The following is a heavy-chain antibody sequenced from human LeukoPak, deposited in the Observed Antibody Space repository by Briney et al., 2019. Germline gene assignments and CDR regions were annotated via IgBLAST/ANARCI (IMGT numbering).Heavy chain of an antibody. CDR1: GFTFSSYG. CDR3: AKDRLGLTGDPGGFDY. Sequence: GGSLRLSCAASGFTFSSYGMHWVRQAPGKGLEWVAFIRYDGSNKYYADSVKGRFTISRDNSKNTLYLQMNSLRAEDTAVYYCAKDRLGLTGDPGGFDYWGQGTLVTVSS. D-gene: IGHD7-27*01. CDR2: IRYDGSNK. V-gene: IGHV3-30*02. J-gene: IGHJ4*02.